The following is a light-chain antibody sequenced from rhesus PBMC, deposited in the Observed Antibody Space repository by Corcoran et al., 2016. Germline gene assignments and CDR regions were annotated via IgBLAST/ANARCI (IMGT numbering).Light chain of an antibody. CDR1: QGISSY. J-gene: IGKJ2*01. CDR3: LQHNSYPDS. Sequence: DIQMTQSPSSLSASVGDRVTITCQASQGISSYLNWFQQKPGKAPKLLIYAASSLESGVPSRFSGSGSGTEFTLTISSLQPEDFAAYYCLQHNSYPDSFGQGTKVEIK. V-gene: IGKV1-28*01. CDR2: AAS.